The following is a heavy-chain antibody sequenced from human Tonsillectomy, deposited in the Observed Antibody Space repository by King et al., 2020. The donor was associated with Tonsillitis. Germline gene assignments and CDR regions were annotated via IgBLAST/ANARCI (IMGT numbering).Heavy chain of an antibody. V-gene: IGHV4-39*07. D-gene: IGHD4-17*01. J-gene: IGHJ4*02. CDR2: IYYSGST. CDR3: ARRDYGDPLFDY. CDR1: GDSISRSSYY. Sequence: QLQESGAGLVKPSETLSLTCTVSGDSISRSSYYWVWIRQSPGKGLEWIGSIYYSGSTYYNPSLKSRVTISVDTSKNLFSLKLSSVTAADTAVYYCARRDYGDPLFDYWGQGTLVTVSS.